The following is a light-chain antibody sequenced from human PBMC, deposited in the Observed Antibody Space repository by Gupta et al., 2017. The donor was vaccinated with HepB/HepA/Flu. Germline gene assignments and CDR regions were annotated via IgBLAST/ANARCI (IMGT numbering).Light chain of an antibody. J-gene: IGKJ5*01. CDR2: SAS. CDR3: QQYGTSPRIT. V-gene: IGKV3-20*01. Sequence: EIVLTQSPGTLSLSPGERATLFCRASQTIRSDYLAWYQQKPGQAPRLLISSASLRATGIPDRFTGSGSGTDFTLTLSRLEPEDFAVYYCQQYGTSPRITFGQGTRLEIK. CDR1: QTIRSDY.